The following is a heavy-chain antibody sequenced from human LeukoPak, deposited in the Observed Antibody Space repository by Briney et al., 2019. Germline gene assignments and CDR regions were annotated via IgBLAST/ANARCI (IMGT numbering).Heavy chain of an antibody. V-gene: IGHV1-18*01. CDR1: GYTFTSYG. Sequence: ASVKVSCKASGYTFTSYGISWVRQAPGQGLEWMGWISTHNGDTNYAQKFQGRVITTTDTSMSTAYMEMRSLRSDDTAVYYCARDTTTFDPWGQGTLVTVSS. CDR3: ARDTTTFDP. J-gene: IGHJ5*02. D-gene: IGHD2/OR15-2a*01. CDR2: ISTHNGDT.